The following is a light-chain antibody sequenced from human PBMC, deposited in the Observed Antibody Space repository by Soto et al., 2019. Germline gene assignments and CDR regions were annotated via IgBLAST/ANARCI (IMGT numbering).Light chain of an antibody. V-gene: IGLV1-40*01. Sequence: VLTQPPSVSGAPGQRVTISCTGSASNIGADYDAHWYQQLPGAAPQLLIYGNTNRPSGVPDRISGSKSGASAYLSITGLQAEDEADYYCQAYDRSLNGWVFGGGTKLTVL. CDR3: QAYDRSLNGWV. CDR1: ASNIGADYD. CDR2: GNT. J-gene: IGLJ3*02.